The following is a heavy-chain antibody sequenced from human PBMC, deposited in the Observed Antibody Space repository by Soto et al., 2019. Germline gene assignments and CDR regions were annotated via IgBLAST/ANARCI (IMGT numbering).Heavy chain of an antibody. D-gene: IGHD5-18*01. V-gene: IGHV4-31*03. CDR1: GGSISSGGYY. J-gene: IGHJ4*02. Sequence: QVQLQESGPGLVKPSQTLSLTCTVSGGSISSGGYYWSWICQHPGKGLEWIGYIYYSGSTYYNPSLKSRVTISVDTSKNQFSLKLSSVTAADTAVYYCARVQIGGYGYSYDDYWGQGTLVTVSS. CDR3: ARVQIGGYGYSYDDY. CDR2: IYYSGST.